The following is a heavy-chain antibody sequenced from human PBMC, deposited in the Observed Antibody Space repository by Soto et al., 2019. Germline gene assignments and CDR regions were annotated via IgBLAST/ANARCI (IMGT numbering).Heavy chain of an antibody. CDR2: ISGGGGST. CDR1: GFTFGNYA. CDR3: AKGFIVVVTVLRPDDAFDV. Sequence: DVQLLESGGGLVQPGGSLRLACAAPGFTFGNYAINWVRLAPGKGLEWVSGISGGGGSTYYADSVKGRFTIFRDTSKNTVFLQMNSLRADDTAVYYCAKGFIVVVTVLRPDDAFDVWGQGTMVTVSS. V-gene: IGHV3-23*01. D-gene: IGHD2-21*02. J-gene: IGHJ3*01.